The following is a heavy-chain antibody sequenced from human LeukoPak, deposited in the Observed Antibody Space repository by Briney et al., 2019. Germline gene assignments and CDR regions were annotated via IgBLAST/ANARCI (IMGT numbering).Heavy chain of an antibody. D-gene: IGHD4-23*01. Sequence: GGSLRLSCVVSGFNFSTYWMSWVRQAPGKGLEWVANIKQDGSEKYYVDSVKGRFTISRDNAKNSLYLQMNSLRAEDTAVYCCVREHIPVFGGNSDYWGQGSLVTVSS. V-gene: IGHV3-7*04. CDR3: VREHIPVFGGNSDY. CDR1: GFNFSTYW. CDR2: IKQDGSEK. J-gene: IGHJ4*02.